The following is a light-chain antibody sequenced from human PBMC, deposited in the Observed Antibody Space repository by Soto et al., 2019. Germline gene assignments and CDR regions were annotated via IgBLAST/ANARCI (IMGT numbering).Light chain of an antibody. Sequence: EIVLTQSPATLSWSPGEKATLSSRASPRVSTYLAWYQQKPGQAPRLLIYDASIRATGIPARFSGTGSETDFTLTITSLEPEDFAVYYCQQRSNWPWTFGQGTKVEIK. CDR3: QQRSNWPWT. J-gene: IGKJ1*01. CDR2: DAS. CDR1: PRVSTY. V-gene: IGKV3-11*01.